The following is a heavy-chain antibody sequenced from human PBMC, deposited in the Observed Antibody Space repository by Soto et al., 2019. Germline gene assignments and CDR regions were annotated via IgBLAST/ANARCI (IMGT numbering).Heavy chain of an antibody. J-gene: IGHJ3*02. CDR3: AAPVYCSGGSCYDAFDI. CDR1: GFTFTSSA. V-gene: IGHV1-58*01. Sequence: SVKVSCKASGFTFTSSAVQWVRQARGQRLEWIGWIVVGSGNTNYAQKFQERVTITRDMSTSTAYMELSSLRSEDTAVYYCAAPVYCSGGSCYDAFDIWGQGTMVTVSS. D-gene: IGHD2-15*01. CDR2: IVVGSGNT.